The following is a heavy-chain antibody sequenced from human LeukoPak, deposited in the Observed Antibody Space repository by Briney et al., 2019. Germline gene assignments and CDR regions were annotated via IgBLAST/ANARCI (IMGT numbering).Heavy chain of an antibody. J-gene: IGHJ4*02. CDR2: INPNSGGT. D-gene: IGHD3-10*01. CDR3: ARDQDYYGSGSFDY. Sequence: VASVKVSCKASGYTFTGYYMHWVRQAPGQGLEWMGWINPNSGGTNYAQKFQGRVTMTRDTSISTAYMELSRLRSDDTAVYYCARDQDYYGSGSFDYWGRGTLVTVSS. V-gene: IGHV1-2*02. CDR1: GYTFTGYY.